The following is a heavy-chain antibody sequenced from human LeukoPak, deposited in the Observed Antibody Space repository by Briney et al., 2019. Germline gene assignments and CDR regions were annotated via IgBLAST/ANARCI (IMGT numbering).Heavy chain of an antibody. CDR3: ARRYSSGWPIDY. J-gene: IGHJ4*02. V-gene: IGHV3-48*03. CDR1: GFTFSTYE. D-gene: IGHD6-19*01. Sequence: GGSLRLSCVASGFTFSTYEMKWVRQAPGKGLEWLPYIAGDGSEMYYADSVKGRFTISRDNAKSSVYLQMNSLRAEDTAVYYCARRYSSGWPIDYWGQGALVTVSS. CDR2: IAGDGSEM.